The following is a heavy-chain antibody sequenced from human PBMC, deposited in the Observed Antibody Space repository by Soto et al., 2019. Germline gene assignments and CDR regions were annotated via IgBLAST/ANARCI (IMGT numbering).Heavy chain of an antibody. CDR2: MNPNSGNT. D-gene: IGHD3-22*01. Sequence: ASVKVSCKASGYTFTSYDINWVRQASGQALEWMGWMNPNSGNTGYAQKFQGRVTMTRNTSISTAYMELSSLRSEDTAVYYCARGFVYYYDSSGLRDAFAIWGQGTMVTVSS. CDR3: ARGFVYYYDSSGLRDAFAI. J-gene: IGHJ3*02. CDR1: GYTFTSYD. V-gene: IGHV1-8*01.